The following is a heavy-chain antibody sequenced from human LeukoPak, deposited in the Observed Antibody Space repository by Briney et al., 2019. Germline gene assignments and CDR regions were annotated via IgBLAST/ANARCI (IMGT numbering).Heavy chain of an antibody. CDR2: ISTSGGGYT. J-gene: IGHJ4*02. CDR1: GFPFSTCA. V-gene: IGHV3-23*01. CDR3: ARDYLRTSDH. Sequence: GGSLRLSCAASGFPFSTCAMTWVRQAPGKGLEWVSAISTSGGGYTFYADSVKGRFTISRDDSENTVFLQMNSLRAGDTAIYYCARDYLRTSDHWGQGTPVTVSS. D-gene: IGHD4-17*01.